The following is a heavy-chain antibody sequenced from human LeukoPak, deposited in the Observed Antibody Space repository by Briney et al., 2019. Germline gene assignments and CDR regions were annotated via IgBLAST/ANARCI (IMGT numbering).Heavy chain of an antibody. CDR3: AKAKGYYYGSGSPGGY. D-gene: IGHD3-10*01. V-gene: IGHV3-30*18. CDR1: GFTVSSNY. Sequence: GESLRLSCAASGFTVSSNYMSWVRRAPGKGLEWVAVISYDGSNKYYADSVKGRFTISRDNSKNTLYLQMNSLRAEDTAVYYCAKAKGYYYGSGSPGGYWGQGTLVTVSS. J-gene: IGHJ4*02. CDR2: ISYDGSNK.